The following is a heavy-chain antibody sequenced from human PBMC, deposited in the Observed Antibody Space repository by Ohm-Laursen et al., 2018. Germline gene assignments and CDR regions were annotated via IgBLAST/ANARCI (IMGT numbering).Heavy chain of an antibody. CDR2: ISSSGSTI. CDR3: ARDVVVTTMDWYFDL. CDR1: GFTFSSYE. D-gene: IGHD2-21*02. Sequence: SLRLSCAASGFTFSSYEMNWVRQAPGKGLEWVSYISSSGSTIHYADSVKGRFTISRDNAKNSLYLQMNSLRAEDTAVYYCARDVVVTTMDWYFDLWGRGTLVIVSS. J-gene: IGHJ2*01. V-gene: IGHV3-48*03.